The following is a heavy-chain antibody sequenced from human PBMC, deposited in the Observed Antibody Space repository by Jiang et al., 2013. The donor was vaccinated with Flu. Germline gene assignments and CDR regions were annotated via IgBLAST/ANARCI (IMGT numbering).Heavy chain of an antibody. CDR2: IYTSGST. CDR1: GGPISSYY. CDR3: AREVYEDYFDY. Sequence: PGLVKPSETLSLTCGVSGGPISSYYWNWVRQPAGKGLEWIGRIYTSGSTNYNPSLKSRVTISVDTSKSQFSLKLRSVTAADTAVYYCAREVYEDYFDYWGQGTLVTVSS. D-gene: IGHD5/OR15-5a*01. J-gene: IGHJ4*02. V-gene: IGHV4-4*07.